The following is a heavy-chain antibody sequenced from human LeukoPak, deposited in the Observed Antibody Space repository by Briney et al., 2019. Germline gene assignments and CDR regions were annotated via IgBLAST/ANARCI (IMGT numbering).Heavy chain of an antibody. D-gene: IGHD6-13*01. J-gene: IGHJ5*02. CDR2: ISWSSGST. CDR1: GFTFDDYA. CDR3: AKWNRQPLVKGWFDT. V-gene: IGHV3-9*01. Sequence: GGSLRLSCAASGFTFDDYAMHWVRQAPGKGLEWVSGISWSSGSTAYADSVKGRFTISRDNANNSLSILMNSLKVEDTDLYYCAKWNRQPLVKGWFDTWGQGALVIVSS.